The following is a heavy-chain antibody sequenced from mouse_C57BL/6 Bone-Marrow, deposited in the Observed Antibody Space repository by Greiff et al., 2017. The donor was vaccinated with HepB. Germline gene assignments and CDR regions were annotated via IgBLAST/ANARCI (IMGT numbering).Heavy chain of an antibody. D-gene: IGHD1-2*01. CDR2: IYPRSGNT. Sequence: SGAELARPGASVKLSCKASGYTFTSYGISWVKQRTGQGLEWIGEIYPRSGNTYYNEKFKGKATLTADKSSSTAYMELRSLTSEDSAVYFCASGFWFAYWGQGTLVTVSA. CDR3: ASGFWFAY. CDR1: GYTFTSYG. J-gene: IGHJ3*01. V-gene: IGHV1-81*01.